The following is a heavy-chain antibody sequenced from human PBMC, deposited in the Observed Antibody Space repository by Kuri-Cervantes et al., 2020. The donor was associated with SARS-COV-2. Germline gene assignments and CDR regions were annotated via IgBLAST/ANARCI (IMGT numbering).Heavy chain of an antibody. CDR2: IYTSGST. Sequence: LRLSCTVSGGSISSGSYYWSWIRQPAGKGLEWIGRIYTSGSTNYNPSLKSRLTISVDTSKKQFSLNLSSVTAADTAVYYCARDRGRIAAAGIGWFDPWGQGTLVTVSS. CDR1: GGSISSGSYY. J-gene: IGHJ5*02. V-gene: IGHV4-61*02. CDR3: ARDRGRIAAAGIGWFDP. D-gene: IGHD6-13*01.